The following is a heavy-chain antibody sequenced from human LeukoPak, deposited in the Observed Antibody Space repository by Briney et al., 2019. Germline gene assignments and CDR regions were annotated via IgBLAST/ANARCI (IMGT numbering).Heavy chain of an antibody. CDR1: GYTFTGYY. V-gene: IGHV1-2*06. CDR3: ARDYCGGDCFPDY. CDR2: INPNSGDT. J-gene: IGHJ4*02. Sequence: GASVKVSCKTSGYTFTGYYVHYVRQAPGQGLEWMGRINPNSGDTNYAQHFQGRVTMTRDTSITTAYMDLNRLTSDDTAVYYCARDYCGGDCFPDYWGQGTLVTVSS. D-gene: IGHD2-21*02.